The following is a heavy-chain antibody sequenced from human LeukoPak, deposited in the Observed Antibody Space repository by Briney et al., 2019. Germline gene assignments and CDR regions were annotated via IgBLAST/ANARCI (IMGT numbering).Heavy chain of an antibody. J-gene: IGHJ4*02. Sequence: SETLSLTCTVSGGSISSGSSYWGWIRQPPGKGLEWIGSIYYSGSTYYNPSLKSRVTISVDTSKNQFFLKLSSVTAADTAVYYCASTKYSSSWFFDYWGQGTLVTVSS. CDR2: IYYSGST. V-gene: IGHV4-39*01. CDR1: GGSISSGSSY. CDR3: ASTKYSSSWFFDY. D-gene: IGHD6-13*01.